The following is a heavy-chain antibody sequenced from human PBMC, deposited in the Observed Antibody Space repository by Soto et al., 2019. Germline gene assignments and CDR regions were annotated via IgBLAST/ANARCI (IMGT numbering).Heavy chain of an antibody. CDR3: ARDLRAPIQLWLLYY. CDR2: IIPIFGTA. CDR1: VGTFSSYA. J-gene: IGHJ4*02. Sequence: QVQLVQSGAEVKKPGSSVKVSCKASVGTFSSYAISWVRQAPGQGLEWMGGIIPIFGTANYAQKFQGRVTITADESTSTADMELSSLRSEDTAVYYCARDLRAPIQLWLLYYWGQGTLVTVSS. V-gene: IGHV1-69*12. D-gene: IGHD5-18*01.